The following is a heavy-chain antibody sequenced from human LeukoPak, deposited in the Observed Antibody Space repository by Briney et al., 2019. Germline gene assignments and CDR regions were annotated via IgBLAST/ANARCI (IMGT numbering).Heavy chain of an antibody. J-gene: IGHJ5*02. CDR1: GGSISSSSFY. D-gene: IGHD3-10*01. V-gene: IGHV4-39*07. CDR3: ARDYYYASGSYTRFDL. Sequence: SETLSLTCTVSGGSISSSSFYWGWIRQPPGKGLEWIGSIYYSGSTYYNPSLKSRVTISVDTSKNQFSLKLSSVTAADTAVYYCARDYYYASGSYTRFDLWGQGTLVTVSS. CDR2: IYYSGST.